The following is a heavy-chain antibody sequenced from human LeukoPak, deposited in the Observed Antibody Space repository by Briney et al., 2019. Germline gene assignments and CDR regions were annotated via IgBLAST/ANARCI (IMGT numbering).Heavy chain of an antibody. V-gene: IGHV1-18*01. D-gene: IGHD7-27*01. Sequence: GASVKVSCKASGYTFTSYGISWVRQAPGQGLEWMGWISAYNGKTNYAQKLQGRVTMTTDTSTSTAYMEVRSLRSDDTAVYYCARSGGGWGEYYYYYMDVWGKGTTVTISS. CDR3: ARSGGGWGEYYYYYMDV. CDR2: ISAYNGKT. CDR1: GYTFTSYG. J-gene: IGHJ6*03.